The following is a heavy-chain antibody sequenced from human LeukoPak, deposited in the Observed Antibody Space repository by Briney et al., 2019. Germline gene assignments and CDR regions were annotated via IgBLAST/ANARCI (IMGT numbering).Heavy chain of an antibody. CDR3: ARVRIAAAGTFLFDY. D-gene: IGHD6-13*01. CDR1: GGSISSGSYY. Sequence: SQTLSLTCTVSGGSISSGSYYWSWIRQPAGKGLEWIGRIYTSGSTDYNPSLKSRVTISVDTSKNQFSLKLSSVTAADTAVYYCARVRIAAAGTFLFDYWGQGTLVTVSS. J-gene: IGHJ4*02. CDR2: IYTSGST. V-gene: IGHV4-61*02.